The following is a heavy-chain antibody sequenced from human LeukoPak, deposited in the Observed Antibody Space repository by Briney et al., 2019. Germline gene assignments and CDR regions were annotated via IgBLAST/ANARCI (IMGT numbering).Heavy chain of an antibody. CDR3: ARDLSVYYYYYFDF. D-gene: IGHD3-22*01. J-gene: IGHJ4*02. Sequence: PSGTLSLTCTVSDYSIGSSYSWGWIRQPPGKGLEWIATISHDGTTFYNPSLKSRVTMTLDTSRNQFSLRLSSVTAADTAVYYCARDLSVYYYYYFDFWGQGTLVTVSS. V-gene: IGHV4-38-2*02. CDR1: DYSIGSSYS. CDR2: ISHDGTT.